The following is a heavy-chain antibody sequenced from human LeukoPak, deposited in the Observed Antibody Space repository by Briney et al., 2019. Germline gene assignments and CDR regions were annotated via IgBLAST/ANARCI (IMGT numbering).Heavy chain of an antibody. CDR2: IWFDGSNT. J-gene: IGHJ3*02. CDR3: ARGAQSGGYSGPFDI. Sequence: GGSLRLSCAASGFSFSNFWMSWVRQAPGKGLGWVAVIWFDGSNTCYADSVKGRFTISRDNSKNTLYLQMNSLRAEDTAVYYCARGAQSGGYSGPFDIWGQGTMVTVSS. CDR1: GFSFSNFW. V-gene: IGHV3-33*08. D-gene: IGHD1-26*01.